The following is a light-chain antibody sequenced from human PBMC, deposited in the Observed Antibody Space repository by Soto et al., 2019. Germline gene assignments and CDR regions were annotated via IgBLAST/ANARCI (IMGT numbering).Light chain of an antibody. CDR1: QSISSW. CDR2: KAS. Sequence: DLQMTQSPSTLSASVGDRVTITCRASQSISSWLAWYQQKPGKAPKLLIYKASSLESGVPSRFSGSGSGTEFTLTISSLRPDDFATYYCQQYYSYPLTFGGGTKVEIK. J-gene: IGKJ4*01. CDR3: QQYYSYPLT. V-gene: IGKV1-5*03.